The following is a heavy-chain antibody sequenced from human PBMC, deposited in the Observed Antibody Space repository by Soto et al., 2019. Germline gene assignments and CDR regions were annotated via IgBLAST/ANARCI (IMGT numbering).Heavy chain of an antibody. D-gene: IGHD4-4*01. V-gene: IGHV3-21*01. CDR2: ISSSISYI. CDR3: ARDPTAVTSRFDP. CDR1: GFTFSSYS. J-gene: IGHJ5*02. Sequence: PGGSLRLSCAASGFTFSSYSMNWVRQAPGKGLEWVSSISSSISYIYYADSVKGRFTISRDNAKNSLYLQMNSLRAEDTAVYYCARDPTAVTSRFDPWGQGTLVTVSS.